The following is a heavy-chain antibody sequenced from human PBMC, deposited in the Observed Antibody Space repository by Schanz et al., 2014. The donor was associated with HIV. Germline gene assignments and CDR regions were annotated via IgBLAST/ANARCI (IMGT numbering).Heavy chain of an antibody. CDR2: TSYDGTKK. Sequence: QVQLVESGGGVVQPGRSLRLSCVASGFNFNSYGMHWVRQAPGKGLEWVAVTSYDGTKKHYADSVKGRFTISRDNSKNTLYLQMKSLRPEDTAVYYCAKDRNHYDSRYRGKGNYYYYYGMDVWGQGTTVTVSS. D-gene: IGHD3-22*01. CDR1: GFNFNSYG. J-gene: IGHJ6*02. CDR3: AKDRNHYDSRYRGKGNYYYYYGMDV. V-gene: IGHV3-30*18.